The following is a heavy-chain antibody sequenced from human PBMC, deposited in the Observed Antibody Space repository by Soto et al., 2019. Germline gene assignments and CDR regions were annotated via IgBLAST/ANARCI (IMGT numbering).Heavy chain of an antibody. V-gene: IGHV4-34*01. CDR1: GWSFSGYY. Sequence: SETLSLTSAVYGWSFSGYYWSWIRQPPGKGLEWIGEINHSGSTNYNPSLKSRVTISVDTSKNQLSLRLSSVTAADTAVYYCARAEVPQWFTKGYYGMDVWGQGTTVTVSS. CDR3: ARAEVPQWFTKGYYGMDV. CDR2: INHSGST. J-gene: IGHJ6*02. D-gene: IGHD2-8*01.